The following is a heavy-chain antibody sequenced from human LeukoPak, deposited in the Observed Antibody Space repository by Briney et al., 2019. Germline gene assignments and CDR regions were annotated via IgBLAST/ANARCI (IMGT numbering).Heavy chain of an antibody. CDR3: ARVTAVAGTLLDY. J-gene: IGHJ4*02. CDR2: IIPILGIA. V-gene: IGHV1-69*04. CDR1: GGTFSSYA. D-gene: IGHD6-19*01. Sequence: SVKVSCKASGGTFSSYAISWVRQAPGQGLEWLGRIIPILGIANYAQKFQGRVTITADKSTSTAYMELSSLRSEDTAVYYCARVTAVAGTLLDYWGQGTLVTVSS.